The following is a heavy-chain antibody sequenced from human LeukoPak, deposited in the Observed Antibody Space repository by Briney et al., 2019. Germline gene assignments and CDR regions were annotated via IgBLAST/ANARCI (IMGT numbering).Heavy chain of an antibody. J-gene: IGHJ4*02. CDR2: INHSGST. CDR3: ASEAVQVPAAPLDY. Sequence: KSSETLSLTCGVFGGSFSGYYWSWIRQPPGKGLEWIGEINHSGSTNYNPPLKSRVSISVDTSKNQFSLNVTSVTAADTAVYYCASEAVQVPAAPLDYWGQGTLVTVSS. V-gene: IGHV4-34*01. D-gene: IGHD2-2*01. CDR1: GGSFSGYY.